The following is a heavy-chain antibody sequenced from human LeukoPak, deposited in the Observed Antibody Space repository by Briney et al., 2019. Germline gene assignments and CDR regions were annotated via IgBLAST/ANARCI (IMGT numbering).Heavy chain of an antibody. V-gene: IGHV4-30-2*01. Sequence: SETLSLTCTVSGGSISSGGYYWSWIRQPPGKGLEWIGYIYHSGSTYYNPSLKSRVTISVDTSKNQFSLKLSSVTAADTAVYYCARDEAGYYDSSGAFDIWGQGTMVTVSS. D-gene: IGHD3-22*01. CDR2: IYHSGST. CDR1: GGSISSGGYY. CDR3: ARDEAGYYDSSGAFDI. J-gene: IGHJ3*02.